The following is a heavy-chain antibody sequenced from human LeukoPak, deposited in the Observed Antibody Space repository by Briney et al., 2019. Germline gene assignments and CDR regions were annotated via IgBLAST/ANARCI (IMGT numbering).Heavy chain of an antibody. CDR1: HYTFTIYG. CDR2: ISPYSGNT. V-gene: IGHV1-18*01. D-gene: IGHD3-10*01. Sequence: GASVTVSCMASHYTFTIYGISWVRQAPGQGLEWLGWISPYSGNTNSAQELQGRVTMTTDTSTSTAYMELRSLRSDDTAVYYCARDPGMTSYYMDVWGKGTTVTVSS. CDR3: ARDPGMTSYYMDV. J-gene: IGHJ6*03.